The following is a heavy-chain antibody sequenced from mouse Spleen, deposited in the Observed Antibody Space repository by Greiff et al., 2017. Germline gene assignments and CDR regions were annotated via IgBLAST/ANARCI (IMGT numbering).Heavy chain of an antibody. V-gene: IGHV2-5*01. Sequence: VQLVESGPGLVQPSQSLSITCTVSGFSLTSYGVHWVRQSPGKGLEWLGVIWRGGSTDYNAAFMSRLSITKDNSKSQVFFKMNSLQADDTAIYXCAKRGDYDDLFAYWGQGTLVTVSA. CDR1: GFSLTSYG. CDR2: IWRGGST. D-gene: IGHD2-4*01. J-gene: IGHJ3*01. CDR3: AKRGDYDDLFAY.